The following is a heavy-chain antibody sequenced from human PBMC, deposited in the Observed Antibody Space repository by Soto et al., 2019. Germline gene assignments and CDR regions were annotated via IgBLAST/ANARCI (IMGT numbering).Heavy chain of an antibody. V-gene: IGHV4-39*01. CDR1: GGAINSTVYS. Sequence: PSETMSLTSTGAGGAINSTVYSWGWIRQPPGKGLEWIGSSNYGGPTYYSPSLQSRVTISLDTAKNHFSLNLRSVTAADTAVYYCARHGAYSTSVYYYYGMDVWGQGTTVTVSS. CDR3: ARHGAYSTSVYYYYGMDV. D-gene: IGHD6-13*01. CDR2: SNYGGPT. J-gene: IGHJ6*02.